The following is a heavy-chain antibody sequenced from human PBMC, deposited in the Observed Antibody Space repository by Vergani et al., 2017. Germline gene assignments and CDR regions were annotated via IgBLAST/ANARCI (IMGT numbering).Heavy chain of an antibody. J-gene: IGHJ3*01. CDR3: ARVAPSNSEVTPTAFDV. CDR1: GYTFTSYA. CDR2: IRPYTGHT. Sequence: QVQLVQSGSELKKPGASVKVSCKASGYTFTSYAMNWVRQAPGKGLEWMAWIRPYTGHTIYAQKFQDRVTMTADTSTNTAYMELRSLRSDDTAVYFCARVAPSNSEVTPTAFDVWGQGTMVTVSS. D-gene: IGHD1-1*01. V-gene: IGHV1-18*01.